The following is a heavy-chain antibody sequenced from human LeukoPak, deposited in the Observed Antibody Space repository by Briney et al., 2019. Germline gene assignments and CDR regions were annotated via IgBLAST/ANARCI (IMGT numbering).Heavy chain of an antibody. V-gene: IGHV3-48*03. Sequence: GGSLRLSCAASGFTFSSYEMNWVRQAPGKGLEWVSYIGSSGRTIYYADSVKGRFTISRDNAKNSLYLQMNSLRAEDTAVYYCAREHPEDRCGGDCYFFDYWGQGTLVTVSS. D-gene: IGHD2-21*02. J-gene: IGHJ4*02. CDR2: IGSSGRTI. CDR1: GFTFSSYE. CDR3: AREHPEDRCGGDCYFFDY.